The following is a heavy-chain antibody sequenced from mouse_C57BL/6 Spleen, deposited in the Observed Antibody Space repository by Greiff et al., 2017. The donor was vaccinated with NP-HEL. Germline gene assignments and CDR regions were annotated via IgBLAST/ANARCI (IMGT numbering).Heavy chain of an antibody. CDR3: ARKNWDYAMDY. D-gene: IGHD4-1*01. CDR2: INPSTDGT. J-gene: IGHJ4*01. Sequence: VQLQQSGPELVKPGASVKISCKASGYSFTGYYMNWVTQSPEKSLEWIGEINPSTDGTTYNQKFKAKATLTVDKSSSTAYMQLKSLTSEDSAVYYCARKNWDYAMDYWGQGTSVTVSS. CDR1: GYSFTGYY. V-gene: IGHV1-42*01.